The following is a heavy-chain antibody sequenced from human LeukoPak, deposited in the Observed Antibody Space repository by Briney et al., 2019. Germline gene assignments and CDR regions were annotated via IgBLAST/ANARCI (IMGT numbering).Heavy chain of an antibody. Sequence: GGNLRFSCAGSGFIFSSHGMNWVRQAPGKALEWVSDISPSGCITYYADSVRGRFTIARDNSKTTVYLQMKSPSAEDSAVHYCAKDGRGSGYFPDYWGQGTLVTVSS. J-gene: IGHJ4*02. CDR3: AKDGRGSGYFPDY. V-gene: IGHV3-23*01. CDR1: GFIFSSHG. CDR2: ISPSGCIT. D-gene: IGHD3-22*01.